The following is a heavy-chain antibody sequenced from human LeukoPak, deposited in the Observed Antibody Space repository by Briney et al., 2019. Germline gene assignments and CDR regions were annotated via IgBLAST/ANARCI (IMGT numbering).Heavy chain of an antibody. CDR1: RFTFDDYG. V-gene: IGHV3-20*04. J-gene: IGHJ4*02. CDR2: INWNGGST. Sequence: GGSLRLSCAASRFTFDDYGMSWVRQAPGKGLEWVSGINWNGGSTGYADSVKGRFTISRDNAKNSLYLQMNSLRAEDTALYYCARDEEAYCGGDCLIDYWGQGTLVTVSS. CDR3: ARDEEAYCGGDCLIDY. D-gene: IGHD2-21*02.